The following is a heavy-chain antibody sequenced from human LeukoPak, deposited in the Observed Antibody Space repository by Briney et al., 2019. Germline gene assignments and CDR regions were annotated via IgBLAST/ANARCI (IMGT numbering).Heavy chain of an antibody. CDR1: GFTFGDYA. CDR3: TRLPLYTDMAPGDY. J-gene: IGHJ4*02. Sequence: GGSLRLSCTASGFTFGDYAMSWFRQAPGKGLEWVGFIRSKAYSYATEYAASVKGRFTVSRDDSKNTAYLQMNSLKIEDTAMYYCTRLPLYTDMAPGDYWGQGTLVTVSS. D-gene: IGHD5-18*01. CDR2: IRSKAYSYAT. V-gene: IGHV3-49*03.